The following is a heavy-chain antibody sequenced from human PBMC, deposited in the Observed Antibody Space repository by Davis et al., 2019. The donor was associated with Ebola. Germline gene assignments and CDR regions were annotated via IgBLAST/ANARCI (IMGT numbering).Heavy chain of an antibody. CDR2: IYYSGST. J-gene: IGHJ5*02. V-gene: IGHV4-59*08. Sequence: MPSETLSLTCTVSGGSISSYYWSWIRQPPGKGLEWIGYIYYSGSTNYNPSLKSRVTISVDKSKNQFSLKLSSVTAADTAVYYCARQGWRGYSLRHWLDPWGRGTLVTVSS. CDR3: ARQGWRGYSLRHWLDP. D-gene: IGHD3-3*01. CDR1: GGSISSYY.